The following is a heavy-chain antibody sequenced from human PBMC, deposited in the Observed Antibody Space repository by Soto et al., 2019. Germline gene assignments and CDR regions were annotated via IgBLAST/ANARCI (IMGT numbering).Heavy chain of an antibody. D-gene: IGHD3-3*02. Sequence: PGESLKISCKGSGYSFTSYWISWVRQMPGKGLERMGRIDPSDSYTNYSPSFQGHVTISADKSISTAYLQWSSLKASDTAMYYCARIAFLISSEDYYYYYGMDVWGQGTTVTVSS. CDR2: IDPSDSYT. CDR3: ARIAFLISSEDYYYYYGMDV. J-gene: IGHJ6*02. V-gene: IGHV5-10-1*01. CDR1: GYSFTSYW.